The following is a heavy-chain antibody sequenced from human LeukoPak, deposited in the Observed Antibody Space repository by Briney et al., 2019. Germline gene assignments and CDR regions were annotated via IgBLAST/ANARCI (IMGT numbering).Heavy chain of an antibody. V-gene: IGHV3-11*06. J-gene: IGHJ1*01. D-gene: IGHD2-15*01. CDR1: GFTFSDYY. CDR3: AGTNCSGGSCYPAEYFQH. CDR2: ISSSSSYI. Sequence: AGGSLRLSCAASGFTFSDYYMSWIRQAPGKGLEWVSSISSSSSYIYYADSVKGRFTISRDNAKNSLYLQMNSLRAEDTAVYYCAGTNCSGGSCYPAEYFQHWGQGTLVTVSS.